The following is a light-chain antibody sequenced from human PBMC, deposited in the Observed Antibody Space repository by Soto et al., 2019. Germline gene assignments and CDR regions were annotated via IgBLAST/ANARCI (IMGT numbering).Light chain of an antibody. CDR1: QSVLYNSNNKNY. CDR3: QQYYSTSLWT. CDR2: WAS. J-gene: IGKJ1*01. Sequence: DIVMTQSPDSLAVSLGERATINCKSSQSVLYNSNNKNYLAWFQQKPGQPPKLLIYWASTRESGVPDRFSGSGSGTDFTLPISSLQAEDVAVYYCQQYYSTSLWTFGQGTKVDIK. V-gene: IGKV4-1*01.